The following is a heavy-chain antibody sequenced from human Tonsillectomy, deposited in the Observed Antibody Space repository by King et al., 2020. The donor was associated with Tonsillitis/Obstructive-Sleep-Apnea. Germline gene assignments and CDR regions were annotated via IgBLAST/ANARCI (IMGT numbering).Heavy chain of an antibody. CDR2: INHSGST. CDR3: ARDGYNSGSAFDI. CDR1: GESFSGYY. J-gene: IGHJ3*02. Sequence: VQLQQWGAGLLKPSETLSLTCAVYGESFSGYYWSWIRQPPGKGLEWIGEINHSGSTNYNPSLKSRVTISVDTSKNQFSLKLSSVTAADTAVYYCARDGYNSGSAFDIWGQGTMVTVSS. V-gene: IGHV4-34*01. D-gene: IGHD5-24*01.